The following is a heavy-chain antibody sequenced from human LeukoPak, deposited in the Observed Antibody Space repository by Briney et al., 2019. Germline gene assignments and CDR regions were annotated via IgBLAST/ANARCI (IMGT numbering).Heavy chain of an antibody. CDR2: ISVSGGST. CDR3: AKASLTTLTYFTPVDY. Sequence: PGGSLRLSCAASGFTFRSYAMSGVGQAPGKGPEGVSAISVSGGSTYYADSVNGRFTISRDNSKNTLYLQMNSLRAEDTAVYYCAKASLTTLTYFTPVDYWGQGTLVTVSS. CDR1: GFTFRSYA. D-gene: IGHD4-17*01. V-gene: IGHV3-23*01. J-gene: IGHJ4*02.